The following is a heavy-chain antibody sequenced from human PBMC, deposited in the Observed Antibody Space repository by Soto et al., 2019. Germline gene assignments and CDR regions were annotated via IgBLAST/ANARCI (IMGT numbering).Heavy chain of an antibody. V-gene: IGHV3-13*01. CDR1: GFTFSTSD. Sequence: EVQLVESGGGLVQPGGSLRLSCAASGFTFSTSDLHWVRQVTGKGLEWVSAIGVVGDVYYADSVKGRFTISRENAKNSGYLQMSGLRVGDTAVYYCAREALNYGANSFDWYFDLWGRGTLVTVSS. D-gene: IGHD4-17*01. CDR2: IGVVGDV. J-gene: IGHJ2*01. CDR3: AREALNYGANSFDWYFDL.